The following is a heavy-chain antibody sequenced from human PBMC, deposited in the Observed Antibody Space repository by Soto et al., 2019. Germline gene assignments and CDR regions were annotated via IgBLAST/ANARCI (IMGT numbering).Heavy chain of an antibody. V-gene: IGHV1-69*13. J-gene: IGHJ6*02. D-gene: IGHD3-22*01. CDR3: ARDPLGNYDSSGYYYYYGMDV. CDR1: GGTLSSYA. Sequence: SVKVSCKDSGGTLSSYAIIWVRQENRQGLEWMGGIIPIFGTANYAQKFQGRVTITADESTSTAYMELSSLRSEDTAVYYCARDPLGNYDSSGYYYYYGMDVWGQGTTVTVSS. CDR2: IIPIFGTA.